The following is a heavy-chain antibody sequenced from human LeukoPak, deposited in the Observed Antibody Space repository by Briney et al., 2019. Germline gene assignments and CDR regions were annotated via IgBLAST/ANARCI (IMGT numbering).Heavy chain of an antibody. D-gene: IGHD3-10*01. CDR3: VRDGEGVAISVNYWFDP. Sequence: ASVKVSCKASGFTFTSYDINWVRQASGQGLEWMGWMNPNNGNTGYAQKFQGRVTMTRDTSISTAFMELRGLRSEDTAVYYCVRDGEGVAISVNYWFDPWGQGTLVTVSS. V-gene: IGHV1-8*01. CDR2: MNPNNGNT. J-gene: IGHJ5*02. CDR1: GFTFTSYD.